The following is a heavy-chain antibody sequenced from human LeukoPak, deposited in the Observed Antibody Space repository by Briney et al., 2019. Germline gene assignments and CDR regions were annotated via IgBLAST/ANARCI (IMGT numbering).Heavy chain of an antibody. CDR3: ARGDNSAFDI. V-gene: IGHV3-7*04. Sequence: PGGSLGLSCAASGFTFRSYRMNWVRQAPGKGLEWVASIKQGESERYYVDSVNGRSTISRDNAKNSLYLQMNSLRAEDTAVYYCARGDNSAFDIWGQGTMVTVSS. CDR2: IKQGESER. J-gene: IGHJ3*02. D-gene: IGHD3-22*01. CDR1: GFTFRSYR.